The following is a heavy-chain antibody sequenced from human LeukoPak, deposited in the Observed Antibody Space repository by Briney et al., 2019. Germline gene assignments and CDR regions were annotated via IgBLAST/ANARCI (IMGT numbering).Heavy chain of an antibody. CDR3: AKLSDY. V-gene: IGHV3-23*01. CDR1: GFTLSSYA. Sequence: AGGSLRLSCAASGFTLSSYAMTWVRQAPGKGLEWVSTIGNGGGSTYYADSVKGRFTISRDNSKNTLYLQMNGLRAEDTAMYYCAKLSDYWGQGTLVTVSS. CDR2: IGNGGGST. D-gene: IGHD3-3*02. J-gene: IGHJ4*02.